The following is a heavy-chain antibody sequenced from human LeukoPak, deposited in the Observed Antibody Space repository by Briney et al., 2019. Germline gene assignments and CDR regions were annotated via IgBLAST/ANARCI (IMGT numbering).Heavy chain of an antibody. CDR2: IYYSGST. Sequence: SETLSLTCTVSGGSIDNYYWSWIRQPPGKGLEWIGYIYYSGSTNYNPSLKSRVTISVDTSKNQFSLKLTSVTAADTAVYYCARDSWGLTYYFDFWGQGTLVTVSS. CDR3: ARDSWGLTYYFDF. J-gene: IGHJ4*02. D-gene: IGHD7-27*01. CDR1: GGSIDNYY. V-gene: IGHV4-59*01.